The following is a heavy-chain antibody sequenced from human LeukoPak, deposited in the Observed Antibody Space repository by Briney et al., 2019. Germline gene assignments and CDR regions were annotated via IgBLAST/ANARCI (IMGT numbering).Heavy chain of an antibody. J-gene: IGHJ4*02. D-gene: IGHD6-13*01. CDR1: GYTFTGYY. Sequence: ASVKVSCKASGYTFTGYYMHWVRQAPGQGLEWMGWINPNSGGTNYAQKFQGRVTMTRDTSISTAYMELSRLRSDDTAVYYCARVGLDPRIAPASTPWSSDYWGQGTLVTVSS. CDR3: ARVGLDPRIAPASTPWSSDY. V-gene: IGHV1-2*02. CDR2: INPNSGGT.